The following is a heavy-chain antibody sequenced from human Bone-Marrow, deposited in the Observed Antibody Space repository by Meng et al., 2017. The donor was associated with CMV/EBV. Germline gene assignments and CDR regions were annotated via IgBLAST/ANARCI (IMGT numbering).Heavy chain of an antibody. V-gene: IGHV4-59*01. CDR1: GGSISSYY. J-gene: IGHJ5*02. Sequence: SETLSLTCTVSGGSISSYYWSWIRQPPGKGLEWIGYIYYSGSTNYNPSLKSRVTISVDTSKNQCSLKLSSVTAADTAVYYCARVAYSSSWYRRVDWFDPWGQGTLVTVSS. CDR2: IYYSGST. CDR3: ARVAYSSSWYRRVDWFDP. D-gene: IGHD6-13*01.